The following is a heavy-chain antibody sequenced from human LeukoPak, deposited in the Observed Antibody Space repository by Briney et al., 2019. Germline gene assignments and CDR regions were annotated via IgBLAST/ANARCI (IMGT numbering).Heavy chain of an antibody. CDR2: ISGNGAKT. J-gene: IGHJ2*01. D-gene: IGHD3-22*01. Sequence: GGSLGLSCEGSGFSISRYTMSWVRQAPGKGLEWVSAISGNGAKTYYPDSVKGRFTLSSDNSKNALYLQLTSLSPEDTAVYYCAKPALQYYDSSGYHPDWYFDLWGRGTLVTVS. V-gene: IGHV3-23*01. CDR1: GFSISRYT. CDR3: AKPALQYYDSSGYHPDWYFDL.